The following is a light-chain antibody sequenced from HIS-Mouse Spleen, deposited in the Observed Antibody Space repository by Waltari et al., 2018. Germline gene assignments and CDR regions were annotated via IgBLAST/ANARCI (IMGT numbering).Light chain of an antibody. CDR3: NSRDSSGNHVV. CDR2: GKN. Sequence: SALTQDPAVSVALGPTVTTTCQGARVRRYYPSGYQHKPGQAPVLVLYGKNNRPSGIPDRFSGSSSGNTASLTITGAQAEYEADYYCNSRDSSGNHVVFGGGTKLTVL. J-gene: IGLJ2*01. CDR1: RVRRYY. V-gene: IGLV3-19*01.